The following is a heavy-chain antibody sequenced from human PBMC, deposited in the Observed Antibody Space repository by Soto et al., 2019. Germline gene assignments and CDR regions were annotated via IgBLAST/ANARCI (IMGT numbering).Heavy chain of an antibody. CDR1: GFTFSSYS. V-gene: IGHV3-48*02. J-gene: IGHJ4*02. Sequence: GGSLILSCAASGFTFSSYSMNWVRQAPGKGLEWVSYISSSSGTIYYADSVKGRFTISRDNAKNSLYLQMNSLRDEDTAVYYCARDDYYDTSGYLALFDYWGQGTLVTGSS. CDR2: ISSSSGTI. CDR3: ARDDYYDTSGYLALFDY. D-gene: IGHD3-22*01.